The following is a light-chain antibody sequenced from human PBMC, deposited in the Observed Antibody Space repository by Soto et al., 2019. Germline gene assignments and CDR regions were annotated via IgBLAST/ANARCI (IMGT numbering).Light chain of an antibody. Sequence: QSVLTQPPSVSGAPGQRVTISCTGSSSNIGAGYDVHWYQQLPGTAPKLLIYGNSNRPSGVPDRFSGSKSGTSASLAITGLHAEDEADYYCQSYDSSLSGYVFGTGT. V-gene: IGLV1-40*01. CDR2: GNS. CDR1: SSNIGAGYD. CDR3: QSYDSSLSGYV. J-gene: IGLJ1*01.